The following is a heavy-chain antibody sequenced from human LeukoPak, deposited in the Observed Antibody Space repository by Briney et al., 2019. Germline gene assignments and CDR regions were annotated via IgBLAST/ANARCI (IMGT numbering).Heavy chain of an antibody. D-gene: IGHD2-15*01. CDR3: ARALVAGVTLNALDI. V-gene: IGHV3-74*01. CDR1: GFSFSSYW. J-gene: IGHJ4*02. CDR2: IQYDGSTT. Sequence: GGSLRLSCAASGFSFSSYWMHWVRQVPGKGLVWVARIQYDGSTTNYADSVKGRFTISRDNAKKTLYVQMNSLRAEDTAVYYCARALVAGVTLNALDIWGQGTLVTVSS.